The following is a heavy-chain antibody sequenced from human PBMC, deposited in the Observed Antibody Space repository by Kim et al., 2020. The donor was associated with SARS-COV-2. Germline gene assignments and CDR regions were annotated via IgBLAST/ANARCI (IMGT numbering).Heavy chain of an antibody. CDR3: TTDYERIGGLCDGETCYPASL. CDR2: IRSKADGGTA. D-gene: IGHD2-21*01. CDR1: GFTFTEVW. V-gene: IGHV3-15*01. J-gene: IGHJ4*02. Sequence: GGSLRLSCAASGFTFTEVWLSWVRQAPGKGLEWVGRIRSKADGGTADYAAPVKGRSTISRDDSKNTLYLQMNGLRAEDTAFYHCTTDYERIGGLCDGETCYPASLWGQGTLVTVSS.